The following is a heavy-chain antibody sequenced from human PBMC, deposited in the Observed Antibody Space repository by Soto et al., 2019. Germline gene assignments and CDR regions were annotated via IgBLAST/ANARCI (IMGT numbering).Heavy chain of an antibody. D-gene: IGHD2-2*01. CDR1: GFTFSTYT. CDR3: AKARCSTTNCYVPDY. Sequence: EVQLLESGGGLVQPGGSLRLSCAASGFTFSTYTMSWVRRAPGKGLDWVSAISGSGGSPSYADSVQGRFTISRDNPKKTLYLQMNSLRAEDTAVYYCAKARCSTTNCYVPDYWGQGTLVTVSS. J-gene: IGHJ4*02. CDR2: ISGSGGSP. V-gene: IGHV3-23*01.